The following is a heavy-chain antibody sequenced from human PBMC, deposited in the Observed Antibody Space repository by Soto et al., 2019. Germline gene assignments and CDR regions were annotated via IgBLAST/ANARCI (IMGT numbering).Heavy chain of an antibody. CDR3: ASWLKGPDIGNYYYGMDV. V-gene: IGHV1-69*12. Sequence: QVQLVQSGAEVKKPGSSVKVSCKASGGAFSDYAFSWVQQAPGQGLEWLGGIMPIFRAPDYAQKFQGRVTITADEFTRTAYMEMNSLRSEDTAVYYCASWLKGPDIGNYYYGMDVWGQGTTVTVS. J-gene: IGHJ6*02. CDR1: GGAFSDYA. CDR2: IMPIFRAP. D-gene: IGHD2-15*01.